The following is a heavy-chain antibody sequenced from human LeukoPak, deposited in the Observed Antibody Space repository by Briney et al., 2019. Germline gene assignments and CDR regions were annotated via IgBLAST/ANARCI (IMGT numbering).Heavy chain of an antibody. Sequence: PGGSLRLSCAASGFTFSSYSMNWVRQAPGKGLEWVSSISSSSSYIYYADSVKGRFTISRDNAKNSLYLQMNSLRAEDTAVYYCTRAEPSMVRGVLIDYWGQGTLVTVSS. CDR3: TRAEPSMVRGVLIDY. V-gene: IGHV3-21*01. CDR2: ISSSSSYI. D-gene: IGHD3-10*01. CDR1: GFTFSSYS. J-gene: IGHJ4*02.